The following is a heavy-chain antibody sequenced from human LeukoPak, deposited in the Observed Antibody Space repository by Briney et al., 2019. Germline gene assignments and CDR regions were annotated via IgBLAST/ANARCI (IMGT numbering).Heavy chain of an antibody. CDR1: GFIFRNYA. CDR2: IRGKDGTT. Sequence: PGGSLRLSCGASGFIFRNYAMIWVRQAPGKGLEWVSSIRGKDGTTYYADSVKGRFTISRDNSKNTLYLQMNSLRAEDTAVYYCAKDRYRGYSYGYGLFDYWGQGTLVTVSS. J-gene: IGHJ4*02. V-gene: IGHV3-23*01. CDR3: AKDRYRGYSYGYGLFDY. D-gene: IGHD5-18*01.